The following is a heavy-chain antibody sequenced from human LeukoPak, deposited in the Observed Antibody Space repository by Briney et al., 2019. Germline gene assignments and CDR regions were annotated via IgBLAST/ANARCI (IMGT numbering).Heavy chain of an antibody. Sequence: AETLSLTCAVYGVSFSGYYWSWLRQPPGKGLEWFGEINHSGSTNYNPSLKSRVTISVDTSKNQFSLKLSSVTAADTAVYYCARSSGYFDWLLYGRWFDPWGQGTLVTVSS. D-gene: IGHD3-9*01. J-gene: IGHJ5*02. CDR2: INHSGST. CDR1: GVSFSGYY. CDR3: ARSSGYFDWLLYGRWFDP. V-gene: IGHV4-34*01.